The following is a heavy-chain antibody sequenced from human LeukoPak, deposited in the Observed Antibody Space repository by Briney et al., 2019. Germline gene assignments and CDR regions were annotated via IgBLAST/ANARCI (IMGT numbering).Heavy chain of an antibody. CDR1: GYTFTSYY. CDR2: INPSGGST. D-gene: IGHD3-22*01. Sequence: ASVKVSCKASGYTFTSYYMHWVRQAPGQGLEWMGLINPSGGSTSYAQKFQGRVTMTRDTSTSTVYMELSSLRSEDTAVYYCARGGSYYYDSSGYSAPVAPGWFDPWGQGTLVTVSS. CDR3: ARGGSYYYDSSGYSAPVAPGWFDP. V-gene: IGHV1-46*01. J-gene: IGHJ5*02.